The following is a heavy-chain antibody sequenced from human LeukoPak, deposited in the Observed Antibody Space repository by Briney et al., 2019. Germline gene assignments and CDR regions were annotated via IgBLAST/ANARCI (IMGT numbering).Heavy chain of an antibody. CDR1: GYSFASYW. J-gene: IGHJ4*02. CDR2: IYPGDSDT. Sequence: GESLKISCKGSGYSFASYWIGWVRQMPGKGLEWMGIIYPGDSDTRDSPSFQGQVTISADKSISTAYLQWSSLKASDTAIYYCARRASSWWFDYWGQGTLVTVSS. V-gene: IGHV5-51*01. CDR3: ARRASSWWFDY. D-gene: IGHD6-13*01.